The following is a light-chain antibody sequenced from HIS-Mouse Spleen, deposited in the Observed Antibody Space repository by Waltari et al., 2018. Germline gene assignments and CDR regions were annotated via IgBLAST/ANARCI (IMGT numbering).Light chain of an antibody. CDR1: SSDVGGYNL. CDR3: CSYAGSSTYV. V-gene: IGLV2-23*01. CDR2: SGS. Sequence: QSALTQPASVSGSPGQSITIPCTGTSSDVGGYNLFPWYQQPPGNAPKLMIYSGSKRPSGVSNRFSGSKSGNTASLTISGLQAEDEADYYCCSYAGSSTYVFGTGTKVTVL. J-gene: IGLJ1*01.